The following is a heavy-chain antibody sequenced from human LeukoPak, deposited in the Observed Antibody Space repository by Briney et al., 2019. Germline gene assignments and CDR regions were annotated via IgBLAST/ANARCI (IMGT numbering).Heavy chain of an antibody. D-gene: IGHD3-22*01. CDR3: AREGSGYLYDS. Sequence: PSQTLSLTCTVSGGSISVVVYSSSWIRQPPGQGLEWIGYLYHSRNTYYNPSLKSRVTISVDRSNNQFSLKLTSVTAADTAVYYCAREGSGYLYDSWGQGTLVTVSS. J-gene: IGHJ4*02. V-gene: IGHV4-30-2*01. CDR2: LYHSRNT. CDR1: GGSISVVVYS.